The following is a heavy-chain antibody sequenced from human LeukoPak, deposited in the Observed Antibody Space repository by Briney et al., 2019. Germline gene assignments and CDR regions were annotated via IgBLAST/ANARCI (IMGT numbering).Heavy chain of an antibody. D-gene: IGHD1-7*01. V-gene: IGHV1-2*06. J-gene: IGHJ4*02. CDR1: GYTFTGYY. CDR2: INPNSGGT. Sequence: GASVKVSCKASGYTFTGYYIHWVRQAPGQGLEWMGRINPNSGGTNYAQKFQGRVTMTRDTSISTAYMDLSRLRSDDPAVYYCARSEGTTLKFDYWGQGTLVTVSS. CDR3: ARSEGTTLKFDY.